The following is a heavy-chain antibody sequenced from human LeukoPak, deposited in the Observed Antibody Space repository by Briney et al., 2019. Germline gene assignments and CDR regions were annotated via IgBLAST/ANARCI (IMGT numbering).Heavy chain of an antibody. D-gene: IGHD6-25*01. CDR2: IHPDGDTT. Sequence: ASVKVSCKVSGYSLTGLSMHWVREAPGQGLEWMGTIHPDGDTTTYAQKFQGRVTMTRDTSTSRVYMDLSSLRSEDTAVYYCAREAIAAGKNFDYWGQGTLVTVSS. CDR1: GYSLTGLS. V-gene: IGHV1-46*01. J-gene: IGHJ4*02. CDR3: AREAIAAGKNFDY.